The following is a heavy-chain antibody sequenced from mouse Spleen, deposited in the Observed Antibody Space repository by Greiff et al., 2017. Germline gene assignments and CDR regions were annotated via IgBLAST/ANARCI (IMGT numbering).Heavy chain of an antibody. Sequence: VKLMESGAELARPGASVKLSCKASGYTFTSYGISWVKQRTGQGLEWIGEIYPRSGNTYYNEKFKGKATLTADKSSSTAYMELRSLTSEDSAVYFCARNRGQGFDYWGQGTTLTVSS. CDR3: ARNRGQGFDY. V-gene: IGHV1-81*01. J-gene: IGHJ2*01. CDR1: GYTFTSYG. CDR2: IYPRSGNT. D-gene: IGHD3-3*01.